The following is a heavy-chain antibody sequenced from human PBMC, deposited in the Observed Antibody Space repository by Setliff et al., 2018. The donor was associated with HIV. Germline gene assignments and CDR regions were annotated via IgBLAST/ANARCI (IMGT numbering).Heavy chain of an antibody. CDR3: ARVPNQELYFYGMDV. D-gene: IGHD1-7*01. J-gene: IGHJ6*02. V-gene: IGHV1-69*05. CDR1: GGIFNTYA. CDR2: IIPIFGSI. Sequence: SVKVSCKASGGIFNTYAISWVRQAPGQGLEWMGGIIPIFGSINYAQKFQGRVTITTDESTSTAYMELSSLRSEDTAVYYCARVPNQELYFYGMDVWGQGTTVTVSS.